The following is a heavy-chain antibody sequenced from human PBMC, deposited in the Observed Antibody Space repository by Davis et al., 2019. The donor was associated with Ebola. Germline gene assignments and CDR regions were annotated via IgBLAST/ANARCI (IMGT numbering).Heavy chain of an antibody. CDR2: ISSSSSTI. J-gene: IGHJ4*02. V-gene: IGHV3-48*02. CDR1: GFTFSSYN. Sequence: GESLKISCAASGFTFSSYNMNWVRQAPGKGLEWVSYISSSSSTIYYADPVKGRFTISRDNAKNSLYLQMNSLRDDDTAVYYCARGVGGCWGQGTLVTVSS. D-gene: IGHD4-23*01. CDR3: ARGVGGC.